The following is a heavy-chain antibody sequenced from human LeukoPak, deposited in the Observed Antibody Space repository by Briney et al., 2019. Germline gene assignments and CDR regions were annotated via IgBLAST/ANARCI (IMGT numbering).Heavy chain of an antibody. D-gene: IGHD2-15*01. Sequence: PGGSLSLSCAAYGFTFSSNAMHWVRQAPGKGREWVAVISYDGSNKYYADYVKGRFTISRANTKNTLYLQMNRLRAEDTAVYYCARSHWPFCSGGRCYSFFDYWGQGTLVTGPS. CDR1: GFTFSSNA. CDR3: ARSHWPFCSGGRCYSFFDY. V-gene: IGHV3-30-3*01. CDR2: ISYDGSNK. J-gene: IGHJ4*02.